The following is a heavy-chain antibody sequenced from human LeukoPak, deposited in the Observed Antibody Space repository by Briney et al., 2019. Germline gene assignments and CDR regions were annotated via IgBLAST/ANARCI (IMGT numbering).Heavy chain of an antibody. CDR2: ISYDGSNK. D-gene: IGHD3-10*01. J-gene: IGHJ6*02. CDR1: GFTFSTYG. V-gene: IGHV3-30*18. Sequence: GGSLRLSCAASGFTFSTYGMHWVRQAPGKGLEWVAVISYDGSNKYYADSVKGRFTISRDNSKNTLYVQMNSLRAEDTAVYYCAKSSVWFGEEEGHYGMDVWGQGTTVTVSS. CDR3: AKSSVWFGEEEGHYGMDV.